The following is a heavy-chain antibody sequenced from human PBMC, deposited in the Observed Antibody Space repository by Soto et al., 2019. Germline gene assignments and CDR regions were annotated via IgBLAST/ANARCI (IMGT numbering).Heavy chain of an antibody. V-gene: IGHV3-23*01. J-gene: IGHJ6*03. CDR3: STSTVTTWDYYYMDV. CDR2: ISGSGGST. Sequence: LKISCAASGFTFSSYAMSWVRQAPGKGLEWVSAISGSGGSTYYADSVKGRFTISRDNSKNTLYLQMNSLRAEDTAVYYCSTSTVTTWDYYYMDVWGKGTTVTVSS. CDR1: GFTFSSYA. D-gene: IGHD4-17*01.